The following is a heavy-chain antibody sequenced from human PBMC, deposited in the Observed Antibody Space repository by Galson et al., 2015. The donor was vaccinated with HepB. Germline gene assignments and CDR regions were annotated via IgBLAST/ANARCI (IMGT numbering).Heavy chain of an antibody. J-gene: IGHJ4*02. CDR2: IKSKTDGGTT. CDR3: TTDRRGSWAASVAVAVSPLDY. CDR1: GFTFSNAW. D-gene: IGHD6-19*01. V-gene: IGHV3-15*01. Sequence: SLRLSCAASGFTFSNAWMSWVRQAPGKGLEWVGRIKSKTDGGTTDYAAPVKGRFTISRDDSKNTLYLQMNSLKTEDTAVYYCTTDRRGSWAASVAVAVSPLDYWGQGTLVTVSS.